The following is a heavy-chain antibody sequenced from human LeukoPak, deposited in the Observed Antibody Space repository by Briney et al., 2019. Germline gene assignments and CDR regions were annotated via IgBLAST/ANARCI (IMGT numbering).Heavy chain of an antibody. CDR3: ARDAVDVVVPAATNYYYMDV. CDR2: ISSSGRTI. V-gene: IGHV3-11*01. CDR1: GFTFSDHY. D-gene: IGHD2-2*01. Sequence: PGGSLRLSCAASGFTFSDHYMSWIRQAPGKGLEWVSYISSSGRTIYYADSVKGRFTISRDNAKNSLYLQMNSLRAEDTAVYYCARDAVDVVVPAATNYYYMDVWGKGTTVTVSS. J-gene: IGHJ6*03.